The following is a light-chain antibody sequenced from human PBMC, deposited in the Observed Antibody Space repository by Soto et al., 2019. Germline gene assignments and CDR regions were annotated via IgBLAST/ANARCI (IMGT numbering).Light chain of an antibody. J-gene: IGLJ2*01. Sequence: QSVLTQPPSASGTPGQRVTISCSGSSSNIGSNTVNWYQQLPGTAPKLLIYSNNQRPSGVPDRFSGSKSGTSASLAISGLQSEDGADYYCAAWYDSLNGPVFGGGTKLTVL. CDR1: SSNIGSNT. CDR2: SNN. CDR3: AAWYDSLNGPV. V-gene: IGLV1-44*01.